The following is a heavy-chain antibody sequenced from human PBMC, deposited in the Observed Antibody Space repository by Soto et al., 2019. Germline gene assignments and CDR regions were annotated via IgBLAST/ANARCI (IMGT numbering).Heavy chain of an antibody. CDR3: ASVYVGYCSGGSCPTPDAFAI. Sequence: SETLSLTCTVSGGSISSGGYYWSWIRQHPGKGLEWIGYIYYSGSTYYNPSLKSRVTISVDTSKNQFSLKLSSVTAADTAVYYCASVYVGYCSGGSCPTPDAFAIWGQGTMVTVSS. D-gene: IGHD2-15*01. V-gene: IGHV4-31*03. CDR1: GGSISSGGYY. J-gene: IGHJ3*02. CDR2: IYYSGST.